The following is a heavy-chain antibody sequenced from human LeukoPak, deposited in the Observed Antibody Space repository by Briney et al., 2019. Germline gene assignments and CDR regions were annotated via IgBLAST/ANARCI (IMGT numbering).Heavy chain of an antibody. CDR1: GFTFSSYG. CDR3: AREPPDFDWSPVLDI. CDR2: IRYDGSNK. J-gene: IGHJ3*02. D-gene: IGHD3-9*01. V-gene: IGHV3-30*02. Sequence: GGSLRLSCAASGFTFSSYGMHWVRQAPGKGLEWVAFIRYDGSNKYYADSVKGRFTISRDNSKNTLYLQMNSLRAEDTAVYYCAREPPDFDWSPVLDIWGQGTMVTVSS.